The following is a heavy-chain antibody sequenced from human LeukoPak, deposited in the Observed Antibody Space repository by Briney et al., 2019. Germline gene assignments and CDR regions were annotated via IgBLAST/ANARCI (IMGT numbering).Heavy chain of an antibody. V-gene: IGHV1-18*01. D-gene: IGHD3-3*01. CDR2: ISAYNGNT. CDR1: GYTFTSYG. J-gene: IGHJ4*02. CDR3: ARDFKGITIFGVVIQFDY. Sequence: ASVKVSCKASGYTFTSYGISWVRRAPGQGLEWMGWISAYNGNTNYAQKLQGRVTMTTDTSTSTAYMELRSLRSDDTAVYYCARDFKGITIFGVVIQFDYWGQGTLVTVSS.